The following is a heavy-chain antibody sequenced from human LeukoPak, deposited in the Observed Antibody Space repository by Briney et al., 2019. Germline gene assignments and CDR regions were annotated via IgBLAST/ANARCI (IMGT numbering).Heavy chain of an antibody. V-gene: IGHV1-18*04. CDR3: ARVSGMIVAVIDHRHDY. J-gene: IGHJ4*02. CDR2: ISAYNGNT. D-gene: IGHD3-22*01. Sequence: ASVKVSCKASGYTFSDFYIHWVRQAPGQGLEWMGWISAYNGNTNYAQKLQGRVTMTTDTSTSTAYMELRSLRSDDTAVYYCARVSGMIVAVIDHRHDYWGQGTLVTVSS. CDR1: GYTFSDFY.